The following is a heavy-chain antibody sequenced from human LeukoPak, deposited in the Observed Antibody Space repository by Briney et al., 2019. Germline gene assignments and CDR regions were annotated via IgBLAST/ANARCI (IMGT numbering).Heavy chain of an antibody. D-gene: IGHD3-22*01. Sequence: PGGSLRLSCAASGFTFSSYAMHWVRQAPGKGLEWVAVISYDGSNKYYADSVKGRFTISRDNSKNTLYLQMNSLRVDDTAVYYCAKCPDYYDTNGYYWGNFDYWGQGALVTVSS. J-gene: IGHJ4*02. CDR3: AKCPDYYDTNGYYWGNFDY. CDR1: GFTFSSYA. CDR2: ISYDGSNK. V-gene: IGHV3-30*04.